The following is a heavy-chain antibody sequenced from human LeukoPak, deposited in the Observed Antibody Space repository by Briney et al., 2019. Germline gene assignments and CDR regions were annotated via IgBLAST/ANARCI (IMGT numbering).Heavy chain of an antibody. CDR3: ARGGSDFWSGYYRRYYMDV. V-gene: IGHV4-34*01. CDR2: INHSGST. Sequence: PSETLSLTCAVYGGSFSGYYWSWIRQPPGKGLEWIGEINHSGSTNYNPSLKSRVTISVDTSKNQFSLKLSSVTAADTAVYYCARGGSDFWSGYYRRYYMDVWGKGTTVTVSS. CDR1: GGSFSGYY. J-gene: IGHJ6*03. D-gene: IGHD3-3*01.